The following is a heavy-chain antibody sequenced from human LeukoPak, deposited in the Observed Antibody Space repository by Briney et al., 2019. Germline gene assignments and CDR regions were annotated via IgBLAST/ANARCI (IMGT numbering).Heavy chain of an antibody. CDR2: IYTSGST. J-gene: IGHJ5*02. V-gene: IGHV4-61*02. D-gene: IGHD6-13*01. Sequence: SETLSLTCTVSGGSISSGSYYWSWIRQPAGKGLEWIGRIYTSGSTNYNPSLKSRVTISVDTSKNQFSLKLSSVTAADTTVYYCARERAAAGRFDPWGQGTLVTVSS. CDR3: ARERAAAGRFDP. CDR1: GGSISSGSYY.